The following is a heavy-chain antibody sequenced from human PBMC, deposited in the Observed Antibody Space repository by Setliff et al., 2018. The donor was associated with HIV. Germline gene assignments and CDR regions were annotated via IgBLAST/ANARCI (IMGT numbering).Heavy chain of an antibody. V-gene: IGHV4-4*09. CDR3: ARRSIVGVTRGFYYYGLDV. D-gene: IGHD1-26*01. J-gene: IGHJ6*02. CDR2: IYISGTT. CDR1: GGSINNHY. Sequence: SETLSLTCTVSGGSINNHYWYWIRQPPGKGLEWIGYIYISGTTNYNPSLKNRVTMSLDTSKTQVSLRLTSVAAADTAVYYCARRSIVGVTRGFYYYGLDVWGQGTTVTVSS.